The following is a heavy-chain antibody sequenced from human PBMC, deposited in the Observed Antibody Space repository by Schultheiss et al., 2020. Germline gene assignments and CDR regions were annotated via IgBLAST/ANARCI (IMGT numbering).Heavy chain of an antibody. CDR2: ILPTSGTT. Sequence: KVSCKASGGTFRNYAMSWVRQAPGQGPEWMGGILPTSGTTKYAQNFQGRVSITADESTSTAYMELSSLRSEDTAVYYCARIPLYGGLRRDAFDIWGQGTMVTVSS. CDR1: GGTFRNYA. V-gene: IGHV1-69*01. CDR3: ARIPLYGGLRRDAFDI. D-gene: IGHD4-17*01. J-gene: IGHJ3*02.